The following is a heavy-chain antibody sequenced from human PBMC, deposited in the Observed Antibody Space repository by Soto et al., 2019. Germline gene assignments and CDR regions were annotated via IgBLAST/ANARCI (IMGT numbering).Heavy chain of an antibody. J-gene: IGHJ5*02. CDR2: SYYSGNT. D-gene: IGHD1-1*01. Sequence: PSETLSLTCTVSGGSITNNYWSWIRQSPGKGLEWIGCSYYSGNTSYNPSLRSRVTISIDTSKTQFSLRLRSVTAADTAVYYCARRQNWNNLFDTWGQGTLVTVSS. V-gene: IGHV4-59*08. CDR3: ARRQNWNNLFDT. CDR1: GGSITNNY.